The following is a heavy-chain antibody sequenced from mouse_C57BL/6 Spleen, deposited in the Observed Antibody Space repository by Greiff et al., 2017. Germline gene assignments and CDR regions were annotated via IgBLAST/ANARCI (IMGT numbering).Heavy chain of an antibody. V-gene: IGHV1-49*01. D-gene: IGHD1-1*01. Sequence: LQQSGAELVRPGSSVKLSCTDSYFAFMASAMHWVKQRPGHGLEWIGSFTMYSDATEDRENFKGKATLTANTASSTAYMELSSLTSEDSAVYYCARSGGTTVVVKGYFEVWGTGTTVTVSS. CDR2: FTMYSDAT. CDR1: YFAFMASA. CDR3: ARSGGTTVVVKGYFEV. J-gene: IGHJ1*03.